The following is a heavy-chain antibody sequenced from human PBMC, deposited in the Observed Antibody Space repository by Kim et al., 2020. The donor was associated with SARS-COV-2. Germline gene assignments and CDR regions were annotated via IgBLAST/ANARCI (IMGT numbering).Heavy chain of an antibody. CDR1: GFTFSSYG. J-gene: IGHJ4*01. Sequence: GGSLRLSCAASGFTFSSYGMHWVRQAPGKGLEWVAVISYDGSNKYYADSVKGRFTISRDKSKNTLYLQMNSLRAEDTAVYYCARIYYYDSSGEDHFDYWG. CDR3: ARIYYYDSSGEDHFDY. V-gene: IGHV3-33*05. D-gene: IGHD3-22*01. CDR2: ISYDGSNK.